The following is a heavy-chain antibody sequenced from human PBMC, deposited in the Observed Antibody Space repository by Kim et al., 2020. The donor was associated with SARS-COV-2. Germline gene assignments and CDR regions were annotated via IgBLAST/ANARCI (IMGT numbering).Heavy chain of an antibody. V-gene: IGHV5-51*01. Sequence: SPSFQGQGTISADKSISTAYLQWSSLKASDTAMYYCARQQLELHAGWDYWGQGTLVTVSS. D-gene: IGHD1-7*01. CDR3: ARQQLELHAGWDY. J-gene: IGHJ4*02.